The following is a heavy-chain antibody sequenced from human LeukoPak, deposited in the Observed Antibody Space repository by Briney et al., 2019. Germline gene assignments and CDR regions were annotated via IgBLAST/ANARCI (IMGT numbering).Heavy chain of an antibody. CDR3: ARDYYGSGSYYPPAYYYYYMDV. D-gene: IGHD3-10*01. CDR1: GYTFTSYG. CDR2: ISNYNGNT. V-gene: IGHV1-18*01. J-gene: IGHJ6*03. Sequence: ASVKVSCKASGYTFTSYGIIWVRQAPGQGLEWMGWISNYNGNTNYAQKIQGRVTMTTDTSTSTAYMELRSLRSDDTAVYYCARDYYGSGSYYPPAYYYYYMDVWGKGTTVTISS.